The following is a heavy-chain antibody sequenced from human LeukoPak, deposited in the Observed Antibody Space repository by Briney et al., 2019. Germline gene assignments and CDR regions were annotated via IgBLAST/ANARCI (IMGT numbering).Heavy chain of an antibody. J-gene: IGHJ4*02. V-gene: IGHV3-53*01. CDR1: GFTVSNNF. CDR2: IYSGGST. Sequence: GGSLRLSCAASGFTVSNNFLSWVRQAPGKGLEWVSVIYSGGSTYYADSVKGRFTISRDNSKNTLYLQMNSLRAEDTAVYYCAKVKYCSGGSCRQYYFDYWGQGTLVTVSS. CDR3: AKVKYCSGGSCRQYYFDY. D-gene: IGHD2-15*01.